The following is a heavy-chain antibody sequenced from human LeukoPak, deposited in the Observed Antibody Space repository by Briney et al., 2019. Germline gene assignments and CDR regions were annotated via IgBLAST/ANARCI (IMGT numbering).Heavy chain of an antibody. Sequence: GESLKISCKGSGYSFTSYWIGWVRQMPGKGLEWMGVIYPGDSDTRYSPSFQGQVTISADKSISTAYLQWSSLKASDTAMYYCARAGELSLYRYYFDYWGQGTLVTVSS. J-gene: IGHJ4*02. CDR2: IYPGDSDT. CDR1: GYSFTSYW. D-gene: IGHD3-16*02. V-gene: IGHV5-51*01. CDR3: ARAGELSLYRYYFDY.